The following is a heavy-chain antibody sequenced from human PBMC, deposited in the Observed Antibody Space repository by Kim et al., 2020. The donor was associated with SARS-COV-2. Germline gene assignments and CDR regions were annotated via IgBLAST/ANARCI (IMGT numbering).Heavy chain of an antibody. CDR1: GYTFTSYG. CDR3: ARALELVVPSFDY. CDR2: INTNNGNP. J-gene: IGHJ4*02. Sequence: ASVKVSCKASGYTFTSYGMNWVRQAPGQGLEWMGWINTNNGNPTYAQDFTGRFVFSLDTSVSTAYLQISSLKSEDTAVYYCARALELVVPSFDYWGQGTLVTVSS. V-gene: IGHV7-4-1*02. D-gene: IGHD6-6*01.